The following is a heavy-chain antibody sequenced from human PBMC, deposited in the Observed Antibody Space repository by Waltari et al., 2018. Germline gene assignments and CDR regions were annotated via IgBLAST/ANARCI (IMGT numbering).Heavy chain of an antibody. CDR2: INPDSGGT. CDR3: ARGYGSSNWYFDL. Sequence: QVQLVQSGAEVQKPGASVKVSCKASGYTFTGYYMHLVRPAPGQGLEWMGYINPDSGGTKYAQKFQGRVTMTRDPSISTAYMELSRLRSDDTAVYYCARGYGSSNWYFDLWGRGTLVTVSS. J-gene: IGHJ2*01. D-gene: IGHD6-6*01. CDR1: GYTFTGYY. V-gene: IGHV1-2*02.